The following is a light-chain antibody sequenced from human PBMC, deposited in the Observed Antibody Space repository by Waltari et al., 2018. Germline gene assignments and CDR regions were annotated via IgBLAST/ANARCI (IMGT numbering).Light chain of an antibody. CDR3: QQYNDWPRT. CDR1: QSVGTN. Sequence: EIMLTQSPATLSVSPGDRVTLSCRASQSVGTNLAWYQHSPGRAPRLLVYRASTRASYIPARFSASGSGTEFTLSISTLQSEDSAVFYCQQYNDWPRTFGQGTKVEIK. J-gene: IGKJ1*01. V-gene: IGKV3D-15*01. CDR2: RAS.